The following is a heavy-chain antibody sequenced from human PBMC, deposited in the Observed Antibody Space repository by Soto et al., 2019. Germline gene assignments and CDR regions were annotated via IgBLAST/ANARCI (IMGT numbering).Heavy chain of an antibody. CDR2: IYRSGST. J-gene: IGHJ6*03. Sequence: PSETLSLTCTVSGDSVRNQYWSWIRRPPGRGLEWIGYIYRSGSTKYNPSLKSRLTISVDTSKNQFSLKLSSVTAADTAVYYCARTLDYGLMDVWGKRTTVTFSS. V-gene: IGHV4-4*09. D-gene: IGHD3-16*01. CDR3: ARTLDYGLMDV. CDR1: GDSVRNQY.